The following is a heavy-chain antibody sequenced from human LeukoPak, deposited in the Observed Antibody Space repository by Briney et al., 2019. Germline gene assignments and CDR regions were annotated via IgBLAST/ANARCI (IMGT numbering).Heavy chain of an antibody. V-gene: IGHV5-51*01. D-gene: IGHD2-21*02. J-gene: IGHJ4*02. CDR1: GYKFTSYW. CDR2: IYPGDSDI. Sequence: GGSLRLSCKGSGYKFTSYWIGWGRQMPGKGLEWMGIIYPGDSDIRYSPPFQGQVTISADKSMSTAYLQWRSLKASDTAMYYCARTNCGADCYSAIDYWGQGTLVTVSS. CDR3: ARTNCGADCYSAIDY.